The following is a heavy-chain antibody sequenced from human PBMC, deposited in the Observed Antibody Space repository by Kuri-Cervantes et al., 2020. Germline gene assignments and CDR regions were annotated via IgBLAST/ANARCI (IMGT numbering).Heavy chain of an antibody. D-gene: IGHD6-19*01. CDR1: GFTFSGSA. J-gene: IGHJ4*02. CDR3: ARDYSSGWLYGPRIDY. CDR2: IRSKANSYAT. Sequence: GESLKISCAASGFTFSGSAMHWVRQASGNGLEWVGRIRSKANSYATAYAASVKGRFTISRDDSKNTAYLQMNSLRAEDTAVYYCARDYSSGWLYGPRIDYWGQGTLVTVSS. V-gene: IGHV3-73*01.